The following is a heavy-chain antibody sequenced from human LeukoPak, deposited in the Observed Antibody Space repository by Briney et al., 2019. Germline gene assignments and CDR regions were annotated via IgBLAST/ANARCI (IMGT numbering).Heavy chain of an antibody. CDR3: AGGYSSSWYYYYGMDV. Sequence: GGSLRLSCAASGFTFSDYYMSWIRQAPGKGLEWVSYISSSGSTIYYADSVKGRFTISRDNAKNSLYLQMNSLRAEDTAVYYCAGGYSSSWYYYYGMDVWGQGTTVTVSS. J-gene: IGHJ6*02. CDR2: ISSSGSTI. V-gene: IGHV3-11*01. D-gene: IGHD6-13*01. CDR1: GFTFSDYY.